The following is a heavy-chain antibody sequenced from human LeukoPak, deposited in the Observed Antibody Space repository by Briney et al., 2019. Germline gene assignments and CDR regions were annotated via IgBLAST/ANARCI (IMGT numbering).Heavy chain of an antibody. CDR3: ARIVGATMDV. J-gene: IGHJ6*02. D-gene: IGHD1-26*01. CDR1: GGSFSGYY. Sequence: SETLSLTCAVYGGSFSGYYWSWIRQPPGKGLEWIGEINHSGSTNYNPSLKSRVTISVDTSKNQFSLKLSSVTAADTAVYYCARIVGATMDVWGQGTTVTVSS. CDR2: INHSGST. V-gene: IGHV4-34*01.